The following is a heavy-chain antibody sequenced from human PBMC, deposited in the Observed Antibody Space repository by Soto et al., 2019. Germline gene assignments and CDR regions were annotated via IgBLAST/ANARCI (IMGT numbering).Heavy chain of an antibody. CDR3: ARVYYYYGMDV. V-gene: IGHV4-59*01. J-gene: IGHJ6*02. CDR2: IYYSGST. Sequence: SETLSLTCTVSGGSISSYYWSWIRQPPGKGLEWIGYIYYSGSTNYNPSLKSRVTISVDTSKNQFSLKLSSVTAADTAVYYCARVYYYYGMDVWGQGTTVTVSS. CDR1: GGSISSYY.